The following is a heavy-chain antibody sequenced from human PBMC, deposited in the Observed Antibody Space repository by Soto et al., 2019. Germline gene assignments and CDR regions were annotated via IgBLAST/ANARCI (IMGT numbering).Heavy chain of an antibody. D-gene: IGHD6-19*01. CDR1: GFPFSSYA. Sequence: EVQLLESGGGLVPPGGSLRLTCAASGFPFSSYAMTWVRQAPGKGLEWVSSISGGVGRTYYADSVKGRFTISRDNSKNTLYVQMNSLRVEDTAVYYCAKGTAIEEWLRFASWGQGTLVTVSS. V-gene: IGHV3-23*01. CDR3: AKGTAIEEWLRFAS. J-gene: IGHJ5*01. CDR2: ISGGVGRT.